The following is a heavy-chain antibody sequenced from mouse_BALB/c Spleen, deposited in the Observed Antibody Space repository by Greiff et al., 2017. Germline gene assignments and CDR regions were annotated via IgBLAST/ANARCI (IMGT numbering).Heavy chain of an antibody. Sequence: DVKLVESGGGLVQPGGSLKLSCAASGFDFSRYWMSWVRQAPGKGLEWIGEINPDSSTINYTPSLKDKFIISRDNAKNTLYLQMSKVRSEDTALYYCARRGYDYDDGDGYAMDYWGQGTSVTVSS. CDR1: GFDFSRYW. CDR2: INPDSSTI. J-gene: IGHJ4*01. V-gene: IGHV4-1*02. D-gene: IGHD2-4*01. CDR3: ARRGYDYDDGDGYAMDY.